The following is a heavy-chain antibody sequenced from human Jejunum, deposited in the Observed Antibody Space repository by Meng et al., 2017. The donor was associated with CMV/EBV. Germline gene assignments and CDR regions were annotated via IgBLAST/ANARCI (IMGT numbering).Heavy chain of an antibody. CDR1: GFSLTTSGAG. D-gene: IGHD3-3*01. Sequence: CTCSGFSLTTSGAGVGWIRQPPGKALEWLAVIYWNDDKRYSPSLKSRLTITEDTSKNQVVLTMTNMDPVDTATYYCTRHDFWSRYHDSWGQGTLVTVSS. CDR3: TRHDFWSRYHDS. CDR2: IYWNDDK. J-gene: IGHJ4*02. V-gene: IGHV2-5*01.